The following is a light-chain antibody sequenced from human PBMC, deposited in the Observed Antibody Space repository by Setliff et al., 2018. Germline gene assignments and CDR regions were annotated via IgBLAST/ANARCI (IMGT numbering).Light chain of an antibody. CDR1: SSNIGSYY. Sequence: QSVLTQPPSASGTPGQRVTISCSGSSSNIGSYYVYWYQQLPGTAHRSIICGNNQRPSGVPDRFSGSKSGTSASLSVSGLRSEDDADYYCAAWDDSLSGSYVVGTGTKVT. CDR3: AAWDDSLSGSYV. CDR2: GNN. J-gene: IGLJ1*01. V-gene: IGLV1-47*01.